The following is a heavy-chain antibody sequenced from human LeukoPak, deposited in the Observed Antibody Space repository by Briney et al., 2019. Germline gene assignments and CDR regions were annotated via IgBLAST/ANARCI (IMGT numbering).Heavy chain of an antibody. J-gene: IGHJ6*03. CDR1: GGSISSYY. CDR2: IYYSGST. D-gene: IGHD3-16*01. CDR3: ARVTGGAYYYYYMDV. Sequence: SETLSLTCTVSGGSISSYYWSWIRQPPGKGLEWIGYIYYSGSTNYNPSLKSRVTISVDTSKNQFSLKLSSVTAADTAVYYCARVTGGAYYYYYMDVWGKGTTVTVSS. V-gene: IGHV4-59*01.